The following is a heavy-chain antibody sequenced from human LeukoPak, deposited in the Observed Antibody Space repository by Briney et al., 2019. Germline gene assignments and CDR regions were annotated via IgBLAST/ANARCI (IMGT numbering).Heavy chain of an antibody. Sequence: PGGSLRLSCVVSGLTVRGNYMSGVGRAPGKGLDWVSIMYASGTTDYADSVKGRFTISRDNSKNTLYLQMSSLRVEDTAVYYCAREGGPYSSTLRGCWGQGTLVTVSS. D-gene: IGHD6-19*01. CDR2: MYASGTT. J-gene: IGHJ4*02. CDR3: AREGGPYSSTLRGC. V-gene: IGHV3-53*01. CDR1: GLTVRGNY.